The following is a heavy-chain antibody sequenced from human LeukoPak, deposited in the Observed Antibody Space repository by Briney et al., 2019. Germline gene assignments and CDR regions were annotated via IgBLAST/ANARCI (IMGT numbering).Heavy chain of an antibody. V-gene: IGHV3-21*01. CDR1: GFTFSHYS. CDR2: ISSSSSYI. D-gene: IGHD6-6*01. J-gene: IGHJ4*02. CDR3: ARVRYSSSTAFDY. Sequence: PGGSLRLSCAASGFTFSHYSMNWVRQAPGKGLEWVSSISSSSSYIYYADSVKGRFTISRDNAKNSLYLQMHSLRVEDTAVYYCARVRYSSSTAFDYWGQGTLVTVSS.